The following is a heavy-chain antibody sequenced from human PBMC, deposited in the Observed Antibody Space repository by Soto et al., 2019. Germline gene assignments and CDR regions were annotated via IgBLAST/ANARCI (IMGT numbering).Heavy chain of an antibody. V-gene: IGHV4-30-4*01. Sequence: SETLSLTCTVSGGSVSSGDSSWRWIRQPPGKGLQWLGNIYSTGGTSYNPSLRTRVVIWKDDSKNQFTLRLNSVTAADTALYYCGKVLVGATGHTDSDSWGPGTLVTVSS. CDR2: IYSTGGT. CDR1: GGSVSSGDSS. CDR3: GKVLVGATGHTDSDS. D-gene: IGHD2-15*01. J-gene: IGHJ4*02.